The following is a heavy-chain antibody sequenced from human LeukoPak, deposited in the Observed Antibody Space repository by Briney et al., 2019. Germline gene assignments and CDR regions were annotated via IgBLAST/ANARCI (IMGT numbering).Heavy chain of an antibody. Sequence: PGGSLRLSCAASGFAFSTYEMNWVRQAPGKGLEWVSYISSSGSTIYYAGSVKGRFTISRDNAKNSLYLQMNSLRAEDTAVYYCARVGAYAAVNCWGQGTLVTVSS. CDR2: ISSSGSTI. V-gene: IGHV3-48*03. CDR3: ARVGAYAAVNC. J-gene: IGHJ4*02. CDR1: GFAFSTYE. D-gene: IGHD3-16*01.